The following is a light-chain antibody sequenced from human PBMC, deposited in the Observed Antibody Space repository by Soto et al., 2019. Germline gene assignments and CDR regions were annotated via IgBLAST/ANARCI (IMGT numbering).Light chain of an antibody. CDR3: QQRNVWPPIT. Sequence: TVLTRSPATLSLSPGERATLSCRASQALSSSLAWYQHKPGQAPRLLFHSASNRPPGSPARCSGSGSGTDFTLTISNPEPEDVAVYYCQQRNVWPPITFGQGTRLEI. J-gene: IGKJ5*01. CDR2: SAS. V-gene: IGKV3-11*01. CDR1: QALSSS.